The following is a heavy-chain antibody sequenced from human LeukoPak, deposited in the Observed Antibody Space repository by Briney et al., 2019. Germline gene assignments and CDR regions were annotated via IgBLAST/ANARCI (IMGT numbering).Heavy chain of an antibody. CDR3: ARGGTKQLWSASDY. V-gene: IGHV1-69*01. J-gene: IGHJ4*02. CDR1: GGTFSSYA. CDR2: IIPIFGTA. Sequence: ASLNLSCKASGGTFSSYANSWVRQAPGQGLEWMGGIIPIFGTANYAQKFQGRVTITADESTSTAYMELSSLRSEDTAVYYCARGGTKQLWSASDYWGQGTLVTVSS. D-gene: IGHD5-18*01.